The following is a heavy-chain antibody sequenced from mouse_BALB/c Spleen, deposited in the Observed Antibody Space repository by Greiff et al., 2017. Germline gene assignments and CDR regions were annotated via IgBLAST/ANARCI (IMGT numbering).Heavy chain of an antibody. Sequence: QVQLKQSGPGLVAPSQSLSITCTVSGFSLTSYGVHWVRQPPGKGLEWLGVIWAGGSTNYKSALMSRLSISKDNSKSQVFLKMNSLQTDDTAMYYCARRDTAIAYWGQGTLVTVSA. CDR2: IWAGGST. J-gene: IGHJ3*01. CDR3: ARRDTAIAY. CDR1: GFSLTSYG. V-gene: IGHV2-9*02. D-gene: IGHD1-2*01.